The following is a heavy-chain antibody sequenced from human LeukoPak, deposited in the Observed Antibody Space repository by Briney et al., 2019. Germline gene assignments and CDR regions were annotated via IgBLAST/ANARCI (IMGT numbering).Heavy chain of an antibody. CDR2: IKQDGSEK. J-gene: IGHJ4*02. V-gene: IGHV3-7*01. D-gene: IGHD6-13*01. CDR3: GSKIGAADFDY. CDR1: GFTFSSYW. Sequence: GGSLRLSCAASGFTFSSYWMSWVRQAPGKGLEWVANIKQDGSEKYYVDSVKGRFTISRDNAKNSLYLQMNSLRAEDTAVYYCGSKIGAADFDYWGQGTLVTVSS.